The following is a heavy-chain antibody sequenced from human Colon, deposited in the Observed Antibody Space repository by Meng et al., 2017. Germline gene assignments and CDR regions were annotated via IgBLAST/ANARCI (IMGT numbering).Heavy chain of an antibody. V-gene: IGHV1-18*01. CDR1: GYTFTTYG. D-gene: IGHD4-17*01. CDR2: ISTYDDNT. CDR3: ARDNPGDYVWDY. J-gene: IGHJ4*02. Sequence: QVQLVQSGAEVKKPGAPVKVSCKASGYTFTTYGISWMRQAPGQGLEWMGWISTYDDNTNYVEKFRGRVTMTTDTSTNTAYMELRSLRSDDTAVYYCARDNPGDYVWDYWGPGTLVTVSS.